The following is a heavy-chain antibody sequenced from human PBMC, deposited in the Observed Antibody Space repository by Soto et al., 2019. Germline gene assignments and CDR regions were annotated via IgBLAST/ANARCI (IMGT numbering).Heavy chain of an antibody. CDR1: GFTFSDHY. V-gene: IGHV3-72*01. CDR3: VLWVRGVINY. J-gene: IGHJ4*02. Sequence: EVQLVESGGGLVQPGGSLRLSCATSGFTFSDHYLEWVRQAPGKGLEWVGRSRNRAQSYTTEYAASVKGRFTISRDDSKNSLYLQVNSLTTDDTAVYYCVLWVRGVINYLGQGTLVTVSS. D-gene: IGHD3-10*01. CDR2: SRNRAQSYTT.